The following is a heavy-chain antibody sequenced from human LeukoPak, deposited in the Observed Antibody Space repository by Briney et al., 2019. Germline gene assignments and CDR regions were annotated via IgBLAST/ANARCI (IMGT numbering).Heavy chain of an antibody. D-gene: IGHD5-24*01. J-gene: IGHJ4*02. CDR2: IWYDGSNK. CDR3: ARDGGSGWLQLDY. CDR1: GVTFSSYG. Sequence: PGRSLRLSCAVSGVTFSSYGMHWVRQAPGKGLELVAVIWYDGSNKYYADSVKGRFTTSRDNSTITLYLEMTSLRAEDTAVYYCARDGGSGWLQLDYWGQGTLVTVSS. V-gene: IGHV3-33*08.